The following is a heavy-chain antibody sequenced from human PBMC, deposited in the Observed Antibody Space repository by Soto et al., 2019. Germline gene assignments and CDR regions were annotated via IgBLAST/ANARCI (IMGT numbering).Heavy chain of an antibody. CDR2: IVVGSGNT. D-gene: IGHD3-22*01. V-gene: IGHV1-58*01. CDR3: AALLKQYYYDSSGTTDAFDI. Sequence: SVKVSCKASGFTFTSSAVQWVRQARGQRLEWIGWIVVGSGNTNYAQKFQERVTITRDMSTSTAYMELSSLRSEDTAVYYCAALLKQYYYDSSGTTDAFDIWGQGTMVTVS. CDR1: GFTFTSSA. J-gene: IGHJ3*02.